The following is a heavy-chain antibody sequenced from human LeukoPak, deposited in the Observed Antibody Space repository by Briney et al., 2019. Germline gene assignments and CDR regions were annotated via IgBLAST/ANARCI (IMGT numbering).Heavy chain of an antibody. CDR1: GGSISSYY. J-gene: IGHJ4*02. V-gene: IGHV4-59*08. D-gene: IGHD6-13*01. CDR3: ARRRPSSSSWTFDY. CDR2: IYYSGST. Sequence: SETLSLTCTVSGGSISSYYWSWIRQPPGKGLEWIGYIYYSGSTNYNPSLKSRVTISVDTSKNQFSLKLSSVTAADTAVYYCARRRPSSSSWTFDYWGQGTLVTVSS.